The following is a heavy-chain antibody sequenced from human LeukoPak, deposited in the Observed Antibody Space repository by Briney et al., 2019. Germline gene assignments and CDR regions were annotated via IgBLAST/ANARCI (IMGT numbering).Heavy chain of an antibody. V-gene: IGHV3-23*01. CDR1: GFTFSSCA. CDR2: IGADADSA. D-gene: IGHD3-22*01. CDR3: VKDDSGGYFPDF. J-gene: IGHJ4*02. Sequence: GGSLRLSCAASGFTFSSCAMTWVRQAPGKGLEWVSAIGADADSAYYADSVKGRFTISRDDSKNTLYLQMNSLRAEDTALYYCVKDDSGGYFPDFWGRGTLVTVSS.